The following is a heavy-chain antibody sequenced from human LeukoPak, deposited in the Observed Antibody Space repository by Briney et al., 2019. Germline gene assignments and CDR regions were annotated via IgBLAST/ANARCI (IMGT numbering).Heavy chain of an antibody. J-gene: IGHJ6*02. Sequence: ASVKVSCKASGYTFTSYGISWVRQASGQGLEWMGWISAYNGNTNYAQKLQGRVTMTTDTSTSTAYMELRSLRSDDTAVYYCARDREYQLPSYYYYYGMDVWGQGTTVTVSS. CDR2: ISAYNGNT. D-gene: IGHD2-2*01. CDR3: ARDREYQLPSYYYYYGMDV. V-gene: IGHV1-18*01. CDR1: GYTFTSYG.